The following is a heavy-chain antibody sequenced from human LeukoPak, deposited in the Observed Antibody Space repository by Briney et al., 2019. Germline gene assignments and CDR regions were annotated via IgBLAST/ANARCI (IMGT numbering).Heavy chain of an antibody. J-gene: IGHJ3*02. Sequence: GESLKISCKGSGYSFTSYWIGWVRQMPGKGLEWKGIIYPGDSDARYSPSFQGQVTISADKSISTAYLQWSSLKASDTAMYYCARRDDVESYSGSYFRSVYAFDIWGQGTLVTVSS. CDR3: ARRDDVESYSGSYFRSVYAFDI. CDR2: IYPGDSDA. V-gene: IGHV5-51*01. CDR1: GYSFTSYW. D-gene: IGHD1-26*01.